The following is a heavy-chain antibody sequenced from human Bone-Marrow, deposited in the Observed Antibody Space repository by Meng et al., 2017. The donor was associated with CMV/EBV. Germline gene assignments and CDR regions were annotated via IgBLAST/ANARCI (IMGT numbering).Heavy chain of an antibody. D-gene: IGHD1-26*01. J-gene: IGHJ4*02. Sequence: GESLKISCAASGFIFSDYRLNWVRQAPGKGLEWVAYIDTSSTATNYGDSVKGLITISRDDAKNSLFLQMSSLRAEDTAVYYCAEEAAYSGTYHYFDYWGQGSLVTVSS. CDR1: GFIFSDYR. CDR2: IDTSSTAT. CDR3: AEEAAYSGTYHYFDY. V-gene: IGHV3-48*04.